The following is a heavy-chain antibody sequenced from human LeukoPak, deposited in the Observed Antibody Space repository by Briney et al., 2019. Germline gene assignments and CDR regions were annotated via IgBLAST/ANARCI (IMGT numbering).Heavy chain of an antibody. CDR2: ISSGGIST. V-gene: IGHV3-23*01. J-gene: IGHJ4*02. CDR1: GFTFSSYA. D-gene: IGHD3-16*01. Sequence: GGSLRRSRSASGFTFSSYAMSWVRQAPGKGLKWVVGISSGGISTSYEDSVKGRFTIPRDNTKKTMYLKMNSLRAEDTAVYYCAKDPLGMRYFDYWGQGTLVTVSS. CDR3: AKDPLGMRYFDY.